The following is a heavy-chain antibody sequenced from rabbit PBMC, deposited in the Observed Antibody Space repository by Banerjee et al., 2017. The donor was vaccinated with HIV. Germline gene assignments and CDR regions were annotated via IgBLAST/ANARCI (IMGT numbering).Heavy chain of an antibody. D-gene: IGHD4-1*01. CDR1: GFDFSSYW. CDR2: INTSSGNT. V-gene: IGHV1S45*01. CDR3: ARDLAGVIGWNFDL. J-gene: IGHJ4*01. Sequence: QEQLRETGGGLVQPGGNLTLTCTASGFDFSSYWMSWVRQAPGKGLEWIACINTSSGNTVYASWAKGPFTISKTSSTTVTLQMTSLTAADTATYFCARDLAGVIGWNFDLWGPGTLVTVS.